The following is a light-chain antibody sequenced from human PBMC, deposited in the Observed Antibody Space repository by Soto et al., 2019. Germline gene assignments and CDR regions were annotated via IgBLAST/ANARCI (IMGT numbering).Light chain of an antibody. Sequence: QSALTQPPSASGSPGQSVTISCTGTSGDVGGYNYVSWYQQHPGKAPKLMIYDVNKRPSGVPDRFSGSKSGNTASLTVSGLQAEDEAEYYCSSHVGSNNPFVFGTGTKLTVL. J-gene: IGLJ1*01. CDR1: SGDVGGYNY. V-gene: IGLV2-8*01. CDR3: SSHVGSNNPFV. CDR2: DVN.